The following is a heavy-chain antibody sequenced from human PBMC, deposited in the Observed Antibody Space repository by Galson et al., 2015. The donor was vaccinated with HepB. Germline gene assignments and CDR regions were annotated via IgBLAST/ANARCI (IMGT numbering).Heavy chain of an antibody. CDR1: GFSLSTSGMC. J-gene: IGHJ4*02. CDR3: ARIRMYYYGSGSYPYDY. Sequence: PALVKPTQTLTLTCTFSGFSLSTSGMCVSWIRQPPGKALEWLARIDWDDDKYYSTSLKTRLTISKDTSKNQVVLTMTNMDPVDTATYYCARIRMYYYGSGSYPYDYWGQGTLVTVSS. D-gene: IGHD3-10*01. V-gene: IGHV2-70*11. CDR2: IDWDDDK.